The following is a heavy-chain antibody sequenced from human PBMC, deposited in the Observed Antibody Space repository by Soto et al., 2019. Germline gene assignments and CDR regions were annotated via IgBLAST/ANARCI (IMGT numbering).Heavy chain of an antibody. V-gene: IGHV1-18*01. D-gene: IGHD6-13*01. J-gene: IGHJ6*02. CDR2: ISAYNGNT. CDR3: ARDKRSSSWQNYYSYGMDV. Sequence: GLEWMGWISAYNGNTNYAQKLQGRVTMNTDTSTSTAYMELRSLRSDDTAVYYCARDKRSSSWQNYYSYGMDVWGQGTMVSVSS.